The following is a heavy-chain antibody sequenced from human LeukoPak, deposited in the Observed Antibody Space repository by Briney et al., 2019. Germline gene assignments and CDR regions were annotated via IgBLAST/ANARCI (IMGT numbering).Heavy chain of an antibody. D-gene: IGHD4-17*01. V-gene: IGHV3-74*01. CDR3: VSGDYGNY. CDR2: VNSDGSST. Sequence: LAGGSLRLSCAASGFAFSSYWLHWVRQAPGKGLVWVSRVNSDGSSTNYADSVEGRFTVSRDNAKNTLFLQMNSLRVEDTALYYCVSGDYGNYWGQGTLVTVSS. CDR1: GFAFSSYW. J-gene: IGHJ4*02.